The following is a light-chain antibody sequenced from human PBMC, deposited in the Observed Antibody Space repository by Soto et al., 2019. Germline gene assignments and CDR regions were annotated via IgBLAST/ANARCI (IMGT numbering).Light chain of an antibody. V-gene: IGKV1-5*03. CDR2: RAS. CDR1: QSISNW. Sequence: DIQMTQFPSTLSASVGDRVTITCRASQSISNWLAWYQQKPGKAPKLLIYRASSLESGIPSRFSGSGSGTEFTLTISSLQPDDFATYYCQQFDSYPLTFGQGTKVDIK. J-gene: IGKJ1*01. CDR3: QQFDSYPLT.